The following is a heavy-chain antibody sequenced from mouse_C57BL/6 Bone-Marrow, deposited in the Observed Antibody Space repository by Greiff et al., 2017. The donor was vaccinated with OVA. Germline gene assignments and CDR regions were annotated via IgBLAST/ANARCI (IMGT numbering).Heavy chain of an antibody. CDR2: ISNGGGST. CDR1: GFTFSDYY. CDR3: ARRVGTERAMDY. D-gene: IGHD3-3*01. Sequence: EVMLVESGGGLVQPGGSLKLSCAASGFTFSDYYMYWVRQTPEKRLEWVAYISNGGGSTYYPDTVKGRFTISRDNAKNTLYLQMSRLKSEDTAMYYCARRVGTERAMDYWGKGTSVTVSS. J-gene: IGHJ4*01. V-gene: IGHV5-12*01.